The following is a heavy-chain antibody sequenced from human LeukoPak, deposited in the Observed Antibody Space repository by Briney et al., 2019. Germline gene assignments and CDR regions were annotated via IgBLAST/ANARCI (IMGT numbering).Heavy chain of an antibody. D-gene: IGHD4-23*01. Sequence: SETLSLTCTVSGGSISSYYWSWIRQPPGKGLEWIGYIYYSGSTNYNPSLKSRVTISVDTSKNQFSLKLSSVTAADTAVYYCARAAPHGGNSPYYYYGMDVWGQGTTVTVSS. CDR1: GGSISSYY. CDR2: IYYSGST. CDR3: ARAAPHGGNSPYYYYGMDV. V-gene: IGHV4-59*01. J-gene: IGHJ6*02.